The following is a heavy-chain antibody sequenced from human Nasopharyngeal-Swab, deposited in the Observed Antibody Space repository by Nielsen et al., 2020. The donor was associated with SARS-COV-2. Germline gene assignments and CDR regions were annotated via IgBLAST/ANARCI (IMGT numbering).Heavy chain of an antibody. J-gene: IGHJ4*02. CDR2: MNPLSGNS. V-gene: IGHV1-8*01. CDR1: GYAFSSYD. D-gene: IGHD2-2*01. CDR3: ARAIRYQLLSEF. Sequence: ASVQVSCKTSGYAFSSYDIAWVRHAAGHGLEWMGWMNPLSGNSGFAQKFRGRVTVTTDTSISTVYMDLSSLRSEDTAVYYCARAIRYQLLSEFWGQGTLVTVSS.